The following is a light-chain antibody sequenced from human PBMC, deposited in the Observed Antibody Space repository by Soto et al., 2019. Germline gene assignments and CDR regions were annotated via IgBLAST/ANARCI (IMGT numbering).Light chain of an antibody. Sequence: DIQMTQSPSSLSASVGDRVTITGRASQSISTYLNWYQQKAGLAPKILIYAASSLQSGVPSRFSGSGSGTDFTLSISRLQPEDFETDYCQQTYSSSWTFGQGTKVDIK. V-gene: IGKV1-39*01. CDR1: QSISTY. CDR3: QQTYSSSWT. J-gene: IGKJ1*01. CDR2: AAS.